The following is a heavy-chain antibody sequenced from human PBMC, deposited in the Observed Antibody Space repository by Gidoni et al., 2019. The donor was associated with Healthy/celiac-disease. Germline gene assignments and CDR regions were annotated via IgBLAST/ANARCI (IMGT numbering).Heavy chain of an antibody. CDR2: IIPILGIA. CDR1: GGTFSSYT. D-gene: IGHD3-9*01. V-gene: IGHV1-69*02. Sequence: QVQLVQSGAEVKKPGSSVKVSCKASGGTFSSYTISWVRQAPGQGLEWMGRIIPILGIANYAQKFQGRVTITADKSTSTAYMELSSLRSEDTAVYYCARGSLPGDILTGYSLDYWGQGTLVTVSS. J-gene: IGHJ4*02. CDR3: ARGSLPGDILTGYSLDY.